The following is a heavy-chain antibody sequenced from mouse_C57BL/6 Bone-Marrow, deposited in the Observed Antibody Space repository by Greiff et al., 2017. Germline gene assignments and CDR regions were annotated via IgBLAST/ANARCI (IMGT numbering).Heavy chain of an antibody. CDR1: GYTFTSSW. CDR2: FDPNSGGT. J-gene: IGHJ4*01. CDR3: ARCSNYDLYAMDY. V-gene: IGHV1-72*01. D-gene: IGHD2-5*01. Sequence: QAQLQQLGAELVKPGASVKLSCKASGYTFTSSWMHWVKQRPGRGFGWIGRFDPNSGGTKYNEKFKSKATLTVEKPSSTAYVQLSSLTSEDSAVYYCARCSNYDLYAMDYWGQGTSVTVSS.